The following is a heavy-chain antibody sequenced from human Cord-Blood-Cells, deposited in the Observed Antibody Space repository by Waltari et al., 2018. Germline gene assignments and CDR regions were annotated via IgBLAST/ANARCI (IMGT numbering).Heavy chain of an antibody. D-gene: IGHD3-3*01. CDR2: FDPEDGET. CDR1: GSTLTHIS. J-gene: IGHJ5*02. CDR3: ATAGGLRFLGVDP. Sequence: QVQLVQSGAEVKKPGASEKVSCKVSGSTLTHISMTWVPQAPGKGLEWMGGFDPEDGETIYAQKFQGRVTMTEDTSTDTAYMELSSLRSEDTAVYYCATAGGLRFLGVDPWGQGTLVTVSS. V-gene: IGHV1-24*01.